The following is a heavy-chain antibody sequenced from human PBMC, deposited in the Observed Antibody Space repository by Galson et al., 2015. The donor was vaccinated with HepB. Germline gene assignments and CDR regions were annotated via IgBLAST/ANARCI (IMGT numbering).Heavy chain of an antibody. CDR3: ATHPLNDVCYKLWGGGCQRGEFDF. CDR1: GFSISTSG. Sequence: SLRLSCAASGFSISTSGMHWVRQAAGKGLEWVSAISGSGSTTYYADSVKGRFTISRDNFNNALHLQMNGLRADDTAVYYCATHPLNDVCYKLWGGGCQRGEFDFWGQGTLVIVSS. CDR2: ISGSGSTT. D-gene: IGHD2-8*01. V-gene: IGHV3-23*01. J-gene: IGHJ4*02.